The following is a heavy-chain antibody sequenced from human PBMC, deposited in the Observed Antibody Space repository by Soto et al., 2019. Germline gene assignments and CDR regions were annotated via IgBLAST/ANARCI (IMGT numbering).Heavy chain of an antibody. D-gene: IGHD3-10*01. CDR1: GFTFSNYA. V-gene: IGHV3-23*01. J-gene: IGHJ4*02. CDR2: IGGSGAPT. CDR3: ASKLTFGSSSDY. Sequence: EVQLLESGGGLVQPGGSLRLSCAASGFTFSNYAMNWVRQAPGKGLEWVSTIGGSGAPTYYADSVRGRFTISRDNSKNRLYLQMNILRDEDTAVYFCASKLTFGSSSDYWGQGTLVTVSS.